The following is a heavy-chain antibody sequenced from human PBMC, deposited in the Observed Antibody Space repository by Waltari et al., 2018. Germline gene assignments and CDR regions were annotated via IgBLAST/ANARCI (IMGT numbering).Heavy chain of an antibody. D-gene: IGHD3-10*01. V-gene: IGHV3-23*03. CDR3: AKEMVQGVQDY. J-gene: IGHJ4*02. CDR1: GFTFSSYA. Sequence: EVQLLESGGGLVQPGGSLRLSCAASGFTFSSYAMSWVRQAPGKGLEWVSVIYSGGSSTYYADSVKGRFTISRDNSKNTLYLQMNSLRAEDTAVYYCAKEMVQGVQDYWGQGTLVTVSS. CDR2: IYSGGSST.